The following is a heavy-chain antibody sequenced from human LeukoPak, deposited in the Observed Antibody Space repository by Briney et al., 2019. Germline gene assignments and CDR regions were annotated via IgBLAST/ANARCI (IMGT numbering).Heavy chain of an antibody. CDR3: ARDGGHSADY. Sequence: GGSLRLSCAASGFTFSSYWMFWVRQAPGKGLEWVATIKGDGSDKYYVDSVKGRFTISRDNAKNPLFLQMNSLRAEDTAVYYCARDGGHSADYWGQGTQVTVSS. D-gene: IGHD1-26*01. J-gene: IGHJ4*02. CDR2: IKGDGSDK. CDR1: GFTFSSYW. V-gene: IGHV3-7*01.